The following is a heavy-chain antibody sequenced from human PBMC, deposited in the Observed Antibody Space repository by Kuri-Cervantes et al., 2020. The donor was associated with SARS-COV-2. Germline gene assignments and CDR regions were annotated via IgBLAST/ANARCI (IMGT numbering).Heavy chain of an antibody. Sequence: SWSISGDRVSSNSTAWNWIRQSPSRGLEWLGRTYYNSQWYTDYSPSVKSRIIIRSDTSKNHVSLQLNSVTPEDTAVYYCAREQISLIVLQSGTFAIWGQGTMVTVSS. CDR1: GDRVSSNSTA. J-gene: IGHJ3*02. CDR2: TYYNSQWYT. D-gene: IGHD3-22*01. CDR3: AREQISLIVLQSGTFAI. V-gene: IGHV6-1*01.